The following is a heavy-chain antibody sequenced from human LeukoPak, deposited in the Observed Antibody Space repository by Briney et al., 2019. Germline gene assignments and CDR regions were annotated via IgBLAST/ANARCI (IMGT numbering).Heavy chain of an antibody. CDR3: ARGPNPSMRYCSSTSCRWFDP. D-gene: IGHD2-2*01. CDR2: IIPIFGTA. CDR1: GGTFSSCA. J-gene: IGHJ5*02. Sequence: SVKVSCKASGGTFSSCAISWVRQATGQGLEWMGGIIPIFGTANYAQKFQGRVTMTRDTSISTAYMELSRLRSDDTAVYYCARGPNPSMRYCSSTSCRWFDPWGQGTLVTVSS. V-gene: IGHV1-69*05.